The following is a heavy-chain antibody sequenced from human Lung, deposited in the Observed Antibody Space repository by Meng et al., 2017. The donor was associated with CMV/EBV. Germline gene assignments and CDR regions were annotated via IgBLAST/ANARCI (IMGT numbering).Heavy chain of an antibody. V-gene: IGHV1-69*05. CDR3: ARTLGSTRFYFYNAVDV. J-gene: IGHJ6*02. Sequence: SXXVSCKASGDTFSSYAISWVRQAPGQGLEWMGGIIPIFGTTNYAQNFQGRLTITTDESTSTAYMELGSLRSEDTAVYYCARTLGSTRFYFYNAVDVSGQWTTVTVSS. D-gene: IGHD1-7*01. CDR1: GDTFSSYA. CDR2: IIPIFGTT.